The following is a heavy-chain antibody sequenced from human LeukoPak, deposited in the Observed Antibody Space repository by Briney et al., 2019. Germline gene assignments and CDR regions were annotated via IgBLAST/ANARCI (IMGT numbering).Heavy chain of an antibody. Sequence: ASVKVSCKASGYTFTSYDINWVRQATGQGLGWMGWMNPNSGNTGYAQKFQGRVTMTRNTSISTAYMELSSLRSEDTAVYYCARGQVSLTYYYGSGSYFDPHPPDTWGQGTLVTVSS. D-gene: IGHD3-10*01. CDR1: GYTFTSYD. J-gene: IGHJ5*02. CDR3: ARGQVSLTYYYGSGSYFDPHPPDT. CDR2: MNPNSGNT. V-gene: IGHV1-8*01.